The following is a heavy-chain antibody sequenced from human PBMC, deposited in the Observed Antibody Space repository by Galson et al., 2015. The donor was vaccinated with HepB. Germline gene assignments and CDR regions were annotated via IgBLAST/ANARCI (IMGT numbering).Heavy chain of an antibody. Sequence: SVKVSCKASGYTFTSYGISWVRQAPGQGLEWMGWISAYNGNTNYAQKLQGRVTMTTDTSTSTAYMELRSLRSDDTAVYYCAREVRIDSSSSDTSYYYYYSGMDVSGQGTTVTAAS. CDR1: GYTFTSYG. V-gene: IGHV1-18*01. CDR3: AREVRIDSSSSDTSYYYYYSGMDV. CDR2: ISAYNGNT. J-gene: IGHJ6*02. D-gene: IGHD6-6*01.